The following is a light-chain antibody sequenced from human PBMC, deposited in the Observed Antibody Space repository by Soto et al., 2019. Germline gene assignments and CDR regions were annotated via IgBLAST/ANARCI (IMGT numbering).Light chain of an antibody. J-gene: IGLJ2*01. CDR2: GNR. CDR1: NSNLGAGYD. V-gene: IGLV1-40*01. Sequence: QSVLTQPPSVSGAPGQRVTISCTGNNSNLGAGYDVHWYQQLPGAAPKLVIFGNRNRPSGVPERFSGSKSGTSASLAITGLQAEDEADYYCQAYDSSLSGSEVFGGGTKVTVL. CDR3: QAYDSSLSGSEV.